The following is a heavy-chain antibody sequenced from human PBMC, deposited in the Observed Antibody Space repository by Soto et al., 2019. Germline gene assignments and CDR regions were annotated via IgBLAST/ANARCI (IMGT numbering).Heavy chain of an antibody. CDR2: INPNSGGT. D-gene: IGHD3-22*01. J-gene: IGHJ6*03. CDR1: GYTFTGYY. Sequence: ASVKVSCKASGYTFTGYYMHWVRQAPGQGLEWMGRINPNSGGTSYAQKFQGWVTMTRDTSISTAYMELSRLRSDDTAVYYCARSSGGDCYLDVWGKGTMVTVSS. CDR3: ARSSGGDCYLDV. V-gene: IGHV1-2*04.